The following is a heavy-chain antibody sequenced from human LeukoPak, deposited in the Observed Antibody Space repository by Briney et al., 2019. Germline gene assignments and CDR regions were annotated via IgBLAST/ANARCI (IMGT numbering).Heavy chain of an antibody. CDR3: ASGYCRDGSCYRIDY. D-gene: IGHD2-15*01. CDR2: IRSKGNSYAT. J-gene: IGHJ4*02. V-gene: IGHV3-73*01. CDR1: GFTFSGSA. Sequence: GASLKLSCAASGFTFSGSAMHWVRQASGRGLEWVGRIRSKGNSYATAYGASVKGSFTISGDDSKNTSYLQMNSLKTEDTAVYYCASGYCRDGSCYRIDYWGQGTLVTVPS.